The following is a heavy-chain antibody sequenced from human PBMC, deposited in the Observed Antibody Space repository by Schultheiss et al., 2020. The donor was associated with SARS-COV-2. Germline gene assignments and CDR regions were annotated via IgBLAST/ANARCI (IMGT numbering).Heavy chain of an antibody. Sequence: GGSLRLSCAASGFTFSSYSMNWVRQAPGKGLEWVSYISSSSSTIYYADSVKGRFTISRDNAKNSLYLQMNSLRAEDTALYYCAKDLDTAMVTVAFDIWGQGTMVTVSS. V-gene: IGHV3-48*04. J-gene: IGHJ3*02. CDR2: ISSSSSTI. CDR1: GFTFSSYS. D-gene: IGHD5-18*01. CDR3: AKDLDTAMVTVAFDI.